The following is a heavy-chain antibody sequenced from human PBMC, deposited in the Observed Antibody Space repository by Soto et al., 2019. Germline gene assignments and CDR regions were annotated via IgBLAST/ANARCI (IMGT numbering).Heavy chain of an antibody. D-gene: IGHD3-16*01. CDR3: ARGGSDPYNWFDP. V-gene: IGHV3-7*01. Sequence: EVQLVESGGGLVQPGGSLRISCVVSGLTFENFWMSWVRQARGKGLEWVANIKQDGSERYYLDSVRGRFTISRDNAENSLSLQMNSLRVDDTAVYYYARGGSDPYNWFDPWGQGTLVIVSS. CDR1: GLTFENFW. CDR2: IKQDGSER. J-gene: IGHJ5*02.